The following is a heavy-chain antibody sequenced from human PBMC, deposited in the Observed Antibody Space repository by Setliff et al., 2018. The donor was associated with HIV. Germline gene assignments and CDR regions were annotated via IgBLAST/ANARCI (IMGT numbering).Heavy chain of an antibody. J-gene: IGHJ4*02. D-gene: IGHD3-22*01. CDR3: ARDNYYDTSGAIGY. V-gene: IGHV1-69*13. Sequence: SVKVSCKASGGTFSRYTISWVRQAPGQGLEWMGGIIPIFGTTNYAQRFQGRVSITADASTSTAYMELSSLRSEDAAMYFCARDNYYDTSGAIGYWGQGTMVTVSS. CDR1: GGTFSRYT. CDR2: IIPIFGTT.